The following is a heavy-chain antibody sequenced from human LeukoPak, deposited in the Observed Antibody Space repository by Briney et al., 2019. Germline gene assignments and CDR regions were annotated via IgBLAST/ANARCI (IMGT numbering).Heavy chain of an antibody. CDR1: GFTFSSYE. CDR2: ISSSGGTI. V-gene: IGHV3-48*03. CDR3: ARHVYFDF. J-gene: IGHJ4*02. Sequence: PGGSLRPSCAASGFTFSSYEMNWVRQAPGKGLEWVSYISSSGGTIYYADSVKGRFTISRDNAKNSLYLQMNSLRAEDTAVYYCARHVYFDFWGQGTLVTVSS.